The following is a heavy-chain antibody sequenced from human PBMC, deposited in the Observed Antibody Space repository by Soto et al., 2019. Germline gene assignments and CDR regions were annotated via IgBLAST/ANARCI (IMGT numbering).Heavy chain of an antibody. CDR3: ARDKITGLFDY. J-gene: IGHJ4*02. Sequence: SETLSLTCAVYGESFSGYYWSWIRQPPGKGLEWIGEINHSGSTNYNPSLKSRVTISVDTSKNQFSLKLTSVTAADTAVYYCARDKITGLFDYWGQGTLVTVSS. D-gene: IGHD2-8*02. CDR1: GESFSGYY. CDR2: INHSGST. V-gene: IGHV4-34*01.